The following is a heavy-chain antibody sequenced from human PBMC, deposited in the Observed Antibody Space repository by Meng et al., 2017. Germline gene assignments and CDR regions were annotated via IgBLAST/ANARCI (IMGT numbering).Heavy chain of an antibody. D-gene: IGHD6-13*01. V-gene: IGHV1-2*06. CDR2: IDPKNGDT. CDR1: GYNFPVYY. J-gene: IGHJ4*02. Sequence: VQLLQSGAEVKTPGALVKGSCMPSGYNFPVYYIHWVRQAPGQGLEWMGRIDPKNGDTHYAQKFQGRVTMTGDTSISTAYMDLSGLRSDDTAVYYCARNEDISAAGKLFGDYWGQGTLVTVSS. CDR3: ARNEDISAAGKLFGDY.